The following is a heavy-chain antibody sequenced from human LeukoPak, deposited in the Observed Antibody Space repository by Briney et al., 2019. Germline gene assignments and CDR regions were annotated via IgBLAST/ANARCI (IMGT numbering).Heavy chain of an antibody. J-gene: IGHJ3*02. CDR3: ARVDTEAFDI. CDR1: GGSLSGYY. CDR2: ITHSGST. Sequence: SETLSLTCAVYGGSLSGYYWSWTRQPPGKGLEWIGEITHSGSTNYNPTLKSRVTISVDTSKNQFSLKVSSVTAADTAVYYCARVDTEAFDIWGQGTVVTVSS. V-gene: IGHV4-34*01.